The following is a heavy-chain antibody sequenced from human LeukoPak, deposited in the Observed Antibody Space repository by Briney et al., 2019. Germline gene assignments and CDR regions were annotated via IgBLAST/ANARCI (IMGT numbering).Heavy chain of an antibody. CDR1: GYSFSSYW. CDR2: IYPVDSDT. CDR3: ARHGGNYDY. Sequence: PGESLKISCKGSGYSFSSYWIGWVRQMPGKGLEWMGIIYPVDSDTRYSPSFQGQVSISVDKSISTAYLQWSSLKASVTAIYYCARHGGNYDYWGQGTLVTVSS. J-gene: IGHJ4*02. V-gene: IGHV5-51*01. D-gene: IGHD1-26*01.